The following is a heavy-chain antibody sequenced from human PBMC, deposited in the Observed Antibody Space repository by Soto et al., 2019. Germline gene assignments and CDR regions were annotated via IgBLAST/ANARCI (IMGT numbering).Heavy chain of an antibody. Sequence: SETQSLTCTVSGGSIRSSSCYWGWIRQPPGKGLEWIGSIYYSGSTYYNPSLKSRVTISVDTSNNQLSLKLSSVTAADTAVYYCARHYGYYSHYMDVWTKGTTVTVSS. D-gene: IGHD3-10*01. CDR3: ARHYGYYSHYMDV. V-gene: IGHV4-39*01. CDR1: GGSIRSSSCY. CDR2: IYYSGST. J-gene: IGHJ6*03.